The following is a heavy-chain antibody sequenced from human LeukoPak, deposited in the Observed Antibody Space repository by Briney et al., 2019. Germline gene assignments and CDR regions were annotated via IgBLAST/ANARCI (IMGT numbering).Heavy chain of an antibody. V-gene: IGHV3-9*01. CDR1: GFTFDDYA. Sequence: GGSLRLSCAASGFTFDDYAMHWVRQAPGKGLEWVSGISWNSGSIGYADSVKGRFTISRDNAKNSLYLQMNSLRAEDTALYYCAKDIWGSYSPALDYWGQGTLVTVSS. CDR2: ISWNSGSI. CDR3: AKDIWGSYSPALDY. J-gene: IGHJ4*02. D-gene: IGHD1-26*01.